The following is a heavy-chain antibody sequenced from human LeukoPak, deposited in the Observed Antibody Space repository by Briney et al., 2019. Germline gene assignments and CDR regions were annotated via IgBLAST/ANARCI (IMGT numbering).Heavy chain of an antibody. V-gene: IGHV3-30*02. CDR3: AKGPTHFRVWDDYDNTRLNY. J-gene: IGHJ4*02. CDR2: IRYDGNNK. D-gene: IGHD3-22*01. Sequence: GGSLRLSCAASGFIFSSYGMHWVRQAPDKGLEWVAFIRYDGNNKYYADSVKGRFTISRDNSKNTVYLQMNSLRAEDTAVYYCAKGPTHFRVWDDYDNTRLNYWGQGTLVTVSS. CDR1: GFIFSSYG.